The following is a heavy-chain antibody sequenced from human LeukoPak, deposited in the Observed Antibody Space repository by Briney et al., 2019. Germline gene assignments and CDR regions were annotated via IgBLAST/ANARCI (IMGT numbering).Heavy chain of an antibody. Sequence: GGSLRLSCAASGFTFSSYAMHWVRQAPGKGLEWVAVISYDGSNKYYADSVKGRFTISRDNSKNTLYLQMGSLRAEDMAVYYCARGRGILTGYGREYYFDYWGQGTLVTVSS. D-gene: IGHD3-9*01. J-gene: IGHJ4*02. CDR3: ARGRGILTGYGREYYFDY. CDR2: ISYDGSNK. CDR1: GFTFSSYA. V-gene: IGHV3-30*14.